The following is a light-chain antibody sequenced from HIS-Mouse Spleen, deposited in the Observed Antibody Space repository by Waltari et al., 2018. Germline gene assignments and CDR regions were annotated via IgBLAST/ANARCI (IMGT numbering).Light chain of an antibody. CDR1: SSDVGSYNL. CDR3: CSYAGSSTVV. Sequence: QSALTQPASVSGSPGQSITISCTGTSSDVGSYNLVSWYQQHPGKAPKLMIYEGSNRPEVVSNRFSGSRSGNTAFLTISGLQAEDEADYYCCSYAGSSTVVFGGGTKLTVL. J-gene: IGLJ2*01. V-gene: IGLV2-23*01. CDR2: EGS.